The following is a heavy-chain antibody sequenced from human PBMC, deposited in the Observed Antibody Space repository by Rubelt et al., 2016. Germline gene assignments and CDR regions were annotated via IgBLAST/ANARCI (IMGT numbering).Heavy chain of an antibody. CDR3: ATEGSGWYPFEF. Sequence: GSLRLSCAASGFTFSNYWMSWVRQAPGKGLEWVANIKQDGSDKYYVDSVKGRFTISRDNAKNSVYLQMNSLRAEDTAVYYCATEGSGWYPFEFWGQGTLVTVSS. D-gene: IGHD6-19*01. CDR2: IKQDGSDK. J-gene: IGHJ4*02. V-gene: IGHV3-7*01. CDR1: GFTFSNYW.